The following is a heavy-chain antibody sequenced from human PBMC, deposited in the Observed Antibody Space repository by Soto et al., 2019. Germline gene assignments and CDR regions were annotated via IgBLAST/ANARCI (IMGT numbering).Heavy chain of an antibody. V-gene: IGHV4-59*01. Sequence: SETLSLTCTLSGDSIRAYSWSWVGQPPGKGLKWIGNIHYNGNTKYNPSLKSRVTMSVDTSKNQFSLKLISVTAADTAKYFCAREGNLGRWLQPLDFWGQGTLVTVS. CDR1: GDSIRAYS. CDR3: AREGNLGRWLQPLDF. D-gene: IGHD5-12*01. J-gene: IGHJ4*02. CDR2: IHYNGNT.